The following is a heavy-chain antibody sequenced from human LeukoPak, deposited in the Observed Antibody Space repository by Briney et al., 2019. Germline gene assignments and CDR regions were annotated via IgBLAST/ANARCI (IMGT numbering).Heavy chain of an antibody. Sequence: SSESLSLTCTVSGGSISTTTYYWGYIRQPPGKGLEWIGSIAYSGSTYNNPSLRSRVSISIATSENHFSLKLSSVTAADTAVYYCARRFDRNGGGAFDHWGQGSLVTVS. CDR2: IAYSGST. CDR3: ARRFDRNGGGAFDH. D-gene: IGHD3-22*01. CDR1: GGSISTTTYY. J-gene: IGHJ4*02. V-gene: IGHV4-39*01.